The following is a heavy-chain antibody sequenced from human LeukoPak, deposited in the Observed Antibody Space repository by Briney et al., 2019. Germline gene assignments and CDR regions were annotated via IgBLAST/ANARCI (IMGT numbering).Heavy chain of an antibody. J-gene: IGHJ3*02. CDR3: ARGSPYGDYAFDI. Sequence: PGGSLRLSCAASGLTFNNYSMNWVRQAPGEGLEWISFITSSSSHIYYADSVKGRFTISRDNAKNSLYLQMNSLRVEDTAVYYCARGSPYGDYAFDIWGQGTMVTVSS. CDR2: ITSSSSHI. CDR1: GLTFNNYS. V-gene: IGHV3-21*05. D-gene: IGHD4-17*01.